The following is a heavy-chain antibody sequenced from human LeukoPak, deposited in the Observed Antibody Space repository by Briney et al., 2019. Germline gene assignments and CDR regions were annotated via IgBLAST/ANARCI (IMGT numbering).Heavy chain of an antibody. CDR2: ISDNTGTI. V-gene: IGHV3-48*01. CDR1: GFTFSNYN. Sequence: SGGSLRLSCAASGFTFSNYNINWVRQAPGKGLEWVSYISDNTGTIYYADSVQGRFTISRDNAKNSLFLQMNSLRAEDTAVYYCAGQTTVITPPDFWGQGTLVTVSS. D-gene: IGHD4-23*01. CDR3: AGQTTVITPPDF. J-gene: IGHJ4*02.